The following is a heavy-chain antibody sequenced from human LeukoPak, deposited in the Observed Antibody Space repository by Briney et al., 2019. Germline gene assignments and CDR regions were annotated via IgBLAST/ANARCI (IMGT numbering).Heavy chain of an antibody. V-gene: IGHV1-46*01. D-gene: IGHD2-8*01. CDR3: AKQSYARSLGE. CDR2: INPSGGST. Sequence: GASVKVSCKASGYTFTSYYMHWVRQAPGQGLEWMGIINPSGGSTSYAQKFQGRVTMTRDMSTSTVYMELSSLRVEDTAVYYCAKQSYARSLGEGGPGTLVSVSS. J-gene: IGHJ4*02. CDR1: GYTFTSYY.